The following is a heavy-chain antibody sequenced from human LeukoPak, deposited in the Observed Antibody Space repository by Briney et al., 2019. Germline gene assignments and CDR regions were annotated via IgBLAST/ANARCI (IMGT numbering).Heavy chain of an antibody. D-gene: IGHD7-27*01. CDR2: IYPGDSDT. Sequence: GESLKISCKGSGYGFTSYWIGWVRQMPGKGLEWMGIIYPGDSDTRYSPSFQGQVTISADKSISTAYLQWSSLKASDTAMYYCARHKMPGDPDDAFDIWGQGTMVTVSS. V-gene: IGHV5-51*01. CDR1: GYGFTSYW. CDR3: ARHKMPGDPDDAFDI. J-gene: IGHJ3*02.